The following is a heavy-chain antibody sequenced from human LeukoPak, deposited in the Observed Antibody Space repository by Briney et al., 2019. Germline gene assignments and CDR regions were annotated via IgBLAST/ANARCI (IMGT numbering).Heavy chain of an antibody. CDR2: ISSSSTYI. Sequence: GGSLRLSCAASGFTFSSYSMNWVRQAPGKGLEWVSSISSSSTYIHYADSVKGRFTISRDNAKKSLYLQMNSLRAEDTAVYYCARATYSSGWYIDYWGQGTLVTVSS. CDR3: ARATYSSGWYIDY. V-gene: IGHV3-21*01. CDR1: GFTFSSYS. D-gene: IGHD6-19*01. J-gene: IGHJ4*02.